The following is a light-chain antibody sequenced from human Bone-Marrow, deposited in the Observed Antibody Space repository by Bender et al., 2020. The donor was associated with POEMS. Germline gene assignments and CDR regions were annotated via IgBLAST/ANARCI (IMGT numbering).Light chain of an antibody. CDR1: SSDVGGYDY. V-gene: IGLV2-14*01. CDR2: EVT. CDR3: NSYAGSNNVV. J-gene: IGLJ2*01. Sequence: QSALTQPASVSGSPGQSITISCTGTSSDVGGYDYVSWYQQYPGKAPKLMIYEVTNRPSGVSNRFSGSRSGNAASLTISGLQAEDEADYYCNSYAGSNNVVFGGGTKLTVL.